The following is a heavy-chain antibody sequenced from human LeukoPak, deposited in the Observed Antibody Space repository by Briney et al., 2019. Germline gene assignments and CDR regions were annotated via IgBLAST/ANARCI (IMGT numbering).Heavy chain of an antibody. D-gene: IGHD3-22*01. CDR1: GGSISSGNYY. Sequence: SETLSLTCTVSGGSISSGNYYWSWIRLPAGKGLEWIGRIYASGITKYNPSLRSRVTISVDTSKNQFSLKLSSVTAADTAVYYCAKWARYGLTMIVATGADAFDIWGQGTMVTVSS. CDR3: AKWARYGLTMIVATGADAFDI. CDR2: IYASGIT. V-gene: IGHV4-61*02. J-gene: IGHJ3*02.